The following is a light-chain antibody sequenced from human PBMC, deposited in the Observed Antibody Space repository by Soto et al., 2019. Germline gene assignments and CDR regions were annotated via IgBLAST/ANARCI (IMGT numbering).Light chain of an antibody. V-gene: IGKV3-20*01. CDR1: QSVSSNY. J-gene: IGKJ1*01. CDR3: QQYGSSPWT. CDR2: AAS. Sequence: IVLTQSPGTLSLSPGERATLSCRAGQSVSSNYLAWYQQKPGQAPRLLIYAASSRATGIPDRFSGSGSGTDFTLTIDGLEPEDFVVYYCQQYGSSPWTFGQGTKVNIK.